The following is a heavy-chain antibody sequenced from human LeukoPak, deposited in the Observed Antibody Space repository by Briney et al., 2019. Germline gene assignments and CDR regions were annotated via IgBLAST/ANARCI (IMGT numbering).Heavy chain of an antibody. V-gene: IGHV3-21*01. J-gene: IGHJ6*03. CDR2: ISSSSSYI. Sequence: GGSLRLSCAASGFTFSSYSMNWVRQAPGKGLEWVSSISSSSSYIYYADSVKGRFTISRDNAKNSLYLQMNSLRAEDTAVYYCARWVRGYSGYDYYYMDAWGKGTTVTVSS. D-gene: IGHD5-12*01. CDR1: GFTFSSYS. CDR3: ARWVRGYSGYDYYYMDA.